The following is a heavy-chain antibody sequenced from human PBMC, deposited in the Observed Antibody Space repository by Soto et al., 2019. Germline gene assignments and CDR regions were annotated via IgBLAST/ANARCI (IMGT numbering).Heavy chain of an antibody. D-gene: IGHD3-22*01. CDR3: VGGYYFGDY. V-gene: IGHV3-30*03. Sequence: QVQLVESGGGVVQPGRSLRLSCAASGFTFSSYGMHWVRQAPGKGLEWVVVISSDGSNKYYADSVKGRFTISRDNSKNTLFLQMNSLRPEDTAVYYCVGGYYFGDYWGQGTLVTVSS. CDR1: GFTFSSYG. CDR2: ISSDGSNK. J-gene: IGHJ4*02.